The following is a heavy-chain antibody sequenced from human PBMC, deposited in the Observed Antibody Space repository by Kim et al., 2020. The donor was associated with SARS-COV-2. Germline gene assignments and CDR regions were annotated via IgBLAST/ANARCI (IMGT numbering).Heavy chain of an antibody. CDR2: ISYDGSNK. CDR1: GFTFSSYG. J-gene: IGHJ4*01. V-gene: IGHV3-30*18. CDR3: AKDGSYYYDSSGDNDY. Sequence: GWSLRLSCAASGFTFSSYGMHWVRQAPGKGLEWVAVISYDGSNKYYADSVKGRFTISRDNSKNTLYLQMNSLRAEDTAVYYCAKDGSYYYDSSGDNDYWG. D-gene: IGHD3-22*01.